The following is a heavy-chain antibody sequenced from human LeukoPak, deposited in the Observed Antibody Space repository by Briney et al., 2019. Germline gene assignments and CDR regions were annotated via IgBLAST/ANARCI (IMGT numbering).Heavy chain of an antibody. J-gene: IGHJ4*02. V-gene: IGHV3-21*01. Sequence: VRQAPGKGVXXXSSMSIILGMKYYPYSVKGRLTISRDNDENSLYLQMNRLRDEDTEVYYCAREFEYRTSGAGYWGQGTLVTVSS. D-gene: IGHD6-6*01. CDR2: MSIILGMK. CDR3: AREFEYRTSGAGY.